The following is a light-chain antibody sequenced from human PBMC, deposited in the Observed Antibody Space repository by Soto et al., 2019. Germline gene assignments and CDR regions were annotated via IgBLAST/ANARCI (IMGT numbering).Light chain of an antibody. J-gene: IGKJ5*01. CDR1: QSISSY. Sequence: IQMTQAPGSLASSVGYRVTITCRASQSISSYLNWYQQKPGKAPKLLIYAASSLQSGVPSRFSGSGSGTDFTLTISSLQPEDFATYYCQQSYSTPITFGQGTRLEIK. CDR3: QQSYSTPIT. CDR2: AAS. V-gene: IGKV1-39*01.